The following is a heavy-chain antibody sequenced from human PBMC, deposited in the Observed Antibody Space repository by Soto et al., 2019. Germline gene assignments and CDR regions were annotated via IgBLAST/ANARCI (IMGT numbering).Heavy chain of an antibody. CDR1: GFTFSSYS. V-gene: IGHV3-23*01. CDR3: AKDPVNHGGFAY. J-gene: IGHJ4*02. Sequence: AGGSLRLSCAASGFTFSSYSMSWVRQAPGKGLEWVSAISGSGGSTYYADSVKGRFTISRGNSKNTLYLQMNSLRAEDTAVYYCAKDPVNHGGFAYWGQGTLVTVSS. D-gene: IGHD2-15*01. CDR2: ISGSGGST.